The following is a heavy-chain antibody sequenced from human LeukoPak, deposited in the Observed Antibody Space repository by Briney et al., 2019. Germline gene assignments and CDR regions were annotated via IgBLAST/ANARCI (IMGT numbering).Heavy chain of an antibody. D-gene: IGHD3-16*01. CDR2: ISGSGGST. CDR3: AKGGGFWGSSYYFDY. Sequence: PGGSLRLSCAASGFTFSSYAMSWVRQAPGKGLEWASAISGSGGSTYYADSVKGRFTISRDNSKNTLYLQMNSLRAEDTAVYYCAKGGGFWGSSYYFDYWGQGTLVTVSS. CDR1: GFTFSSYA. J-gene: IGHJ4*02. V-gene: IGHV3-23*01.